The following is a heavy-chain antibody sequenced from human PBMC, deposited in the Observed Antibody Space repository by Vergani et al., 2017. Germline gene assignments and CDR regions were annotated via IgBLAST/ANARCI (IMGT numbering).Heavy chain of an antibody. V-gene: IGHV1-69*12. D-gene: IGHD7-27*01. CDR1: GGTFNIYS. J-gene: IGHJ6*02. CDR3: ASPRTAENLPKPLYYFYGLDV. CDR2: ITPFFPTG. Sequence: QVQLVQSGAEVKKPGSSVKVSCKASGGTFNIYSVSWLRQAPGQGPEWMGGITPFFPTGHHAQKFQGRVTITADESATTVYMELSSLRSEDTAVYYCASPRTAENLPKPLYYFYGLDVWGQGTTVTVSS.